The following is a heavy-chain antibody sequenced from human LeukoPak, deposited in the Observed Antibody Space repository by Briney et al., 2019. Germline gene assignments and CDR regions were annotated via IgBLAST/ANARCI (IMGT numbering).Heavy chain of an antibody. CDR3: ARQIDDPTYYYYGMDV. V-gene: IGHV4-61*02. Sequence: SETLSLTCTVSGASISSGSYYWSWIRQPAGKGLEWIGRIYTSGSTTYNPSLKSRVTISVDTSKNQFSLKLSSVTAADTAVYYCARQIDDPTYYYYGMDVWGQGTTVTVSS. J-gene: IGHJ6*02. CDR2: IYTSGST. CDR1: GASISSGSYY.